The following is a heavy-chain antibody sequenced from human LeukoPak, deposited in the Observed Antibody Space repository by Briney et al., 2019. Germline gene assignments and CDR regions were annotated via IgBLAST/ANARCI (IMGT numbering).Heavy chain of an antibody. J-gene: IGHJ4*02. CDR2: INTNTGNP. CDR3: ARVWAGDIVATIAYFDY. CDR1: GYTFTSYA. V-gene: IGHV7-4-1*02. Sequence: ASVKVSCKASGYTFTSYAMNWVRQAPGQGLEWMGWINTNTGNPTYAQGFTGRFVFSLDTSVSTAYLQISSLKAEDTAVYYCARVWAGDIVATIAYFDYWGQGTLVTVSS. D-gene: IGHD5-12*01.